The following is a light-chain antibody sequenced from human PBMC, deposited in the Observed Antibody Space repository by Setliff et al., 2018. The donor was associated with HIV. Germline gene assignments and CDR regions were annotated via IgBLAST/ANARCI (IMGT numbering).Light chain of an antibody. Sequence: QSALTQPPSVSGAPGQGVTMSCTGSSSNIGAGFDVHWYQHLPGKAPKLLIYDNTNRPSGVPDRFSGSKSGTSASLAITGLQAEGEAGYYGQSYDKGLTGWAVVGAGTKGTV. CDR3: QSYDKGLTGWAV. V-gene: IGLV1-40*01. CDR1: SSNIGAGFD. CDR2: DNT. J-gene: IGLJ1*01.